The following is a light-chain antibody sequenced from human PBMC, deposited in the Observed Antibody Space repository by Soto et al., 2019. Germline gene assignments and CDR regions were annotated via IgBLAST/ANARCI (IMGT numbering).Light chain of an antibody. V-gene: IGLV4-69*01. J-gene: IGLJ3*02. CDR3: QTWDTGIQV. CDR2: FNSDGSH. Sequence: QLVLTQSPSASASLGASVKLTYTLSSGHRRYAIAWHQQQPGKGPRYLMKFNSDGSHTKGDGIPDRFSGSSSGAEYYLTISNLQSEDEADYYCQTWDTGIQVFGRGTKLIVL. CDR1: SGHRRYA.